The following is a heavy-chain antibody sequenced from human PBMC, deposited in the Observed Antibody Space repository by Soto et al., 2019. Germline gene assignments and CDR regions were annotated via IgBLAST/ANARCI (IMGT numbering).Heavy chain of an antibody. CDR3: ARAGCDGGSCYTLVGLRYGMDV. D-gene: IGHD2-15*01. CDR2: ISYDGNNK. J-gene: IGHJ6*02. CDR1: GFTFSSYA. Sequence: QVQLVESGGGVVQPGRSLRLSCAASGFTFSSYAMYWVRQAPGKGLEWVAVISYDGNNKYYADSVKGRFTISRDNSKNTLSLQMNSLRTEDRAVYYCARAGCDGGSCYTLVGLRYGMDVWGQGTTVTVSS. V-gene: IGHV3-30-3*01.